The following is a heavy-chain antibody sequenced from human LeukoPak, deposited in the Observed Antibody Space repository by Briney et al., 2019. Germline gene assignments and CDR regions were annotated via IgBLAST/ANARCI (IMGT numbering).Heavy chain of an antibody. V-gene: IGHV4-39*01. CDR3: ARGDAGVRGADFDY. J-gene: IGHJ4*02. CDR1: GGSISSSSYY. D-gene: IGHD3-10*01. Sequence: SETLSLTCTVSGGSISSSSYYWGWIRQPPGKGLEWIGSIYYSGSTYYNPSLKSRVTISVDTSKNQFSLRLSSVTAADTAVYYCARGDAGVRGADFDYWGQGTLVTVSS. CDR2: IYYSGST.